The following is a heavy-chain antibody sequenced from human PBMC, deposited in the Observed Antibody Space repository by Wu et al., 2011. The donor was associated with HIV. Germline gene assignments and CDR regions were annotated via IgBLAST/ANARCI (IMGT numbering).Heavy chain of an antibody. CDR2: IIPIFGTA. CDR3: ARDMGDFWSGYYIGDAFDI. D-gene: IGHD3-3*01. Sequence: QVQLVQSGAEVKKPGSSVKVSCKASGGTFSSYAISWVRQAPGQGLEWMGRIIPIFGTANYAQKFQGRVAITADESTSTVYMELSSLRSEDTAVYYCARDMGDFWSGYYIGDAFDIWGQGTMVTVSS. V-gene: IGHV1-69*15. CDR1: GGTFSSYA. J-gene: IGHJ3*02.